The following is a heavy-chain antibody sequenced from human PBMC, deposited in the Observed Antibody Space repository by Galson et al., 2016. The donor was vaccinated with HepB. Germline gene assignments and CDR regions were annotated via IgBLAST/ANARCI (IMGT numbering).Heavy chain of an antibody. J-gene: IGHJ3*02. V-gene: IGHV3-74*01. CDR2: INSDGTIS. CDR3: ASGVVVVTYRNDAFDI. Sequence: SLRLSCAASGFAFSSHWMHWVRQAPGKGLMWVARINSDGTISNYADSVKGRFTISRDNAKNTLYLQMNSLRAEDTAVYYCASGVVVVTYRNDAFDIWGQGTMVTVSS. D-gene: IGHD3-22*01. CDR1: GFAFSSHW.